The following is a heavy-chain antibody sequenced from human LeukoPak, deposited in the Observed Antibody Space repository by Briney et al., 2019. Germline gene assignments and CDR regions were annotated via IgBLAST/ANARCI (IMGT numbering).Heavy chain of an antibody. CDR1: GFIFRSYG. V-gene: IGHV3-33*01. Sequence: PGRSLRLSCAASGFIFRSYGMHRVRQAPGKGLEWVAVIWYDGNSKYYVDSVNGRFSISRDNSKNTLYLEMNSLRGEDTAVYYCGREVGYINLYYHGMDVRGQGTMVTVS. J-gene: IGHJ3*01. CDR3: GREVGYINLYYHGMDV. D-gene: IGHD5-18*01. CDR2: IWYDGNSK.